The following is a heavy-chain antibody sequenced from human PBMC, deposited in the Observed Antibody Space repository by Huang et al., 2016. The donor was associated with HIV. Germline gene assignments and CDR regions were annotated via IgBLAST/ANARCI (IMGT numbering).Heavy chain of an antibody. V-gene: IGHV3-9*01. CDR1: GFTFDDYA. CDR3: ARRGVMVRGAHFDY. J-gene: IGHJ4*02. CDR2: ISWNSGSI. D-gene: IGHD3-10*01. Sequence: EVQLVESGGGLVQPGRSLRLSCAASGFTFDDYAMHWVRQGPGKGREWGSGISWNSGSIGYADSVKGRFTSSRDNAKNSLYLQMNSLRAEDTALYYCARRGVMVRGAHFDYWGLGTLVTVSS.